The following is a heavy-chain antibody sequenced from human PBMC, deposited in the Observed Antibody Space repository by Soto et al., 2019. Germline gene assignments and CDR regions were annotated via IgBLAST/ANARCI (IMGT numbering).Heavy chain of an antibody. CDR3: ARDAGYSYGPFAY. V-gene: IGHV3-48*02. Sequence: EVQLVESGGGLVQPGGSLRLSCAASGFTFSSYSMNWVRQAPGKGLEWVSYISSSSSTIYYADSVKGRFTISRDNAKNSLYLQMSSLRDEDTAVYYCARDAGYSYGPFAYWGQGTLVTVSS. D-gene: IGHD5-18*01. J-gene: IGHJ4*02. CDR1: GFTFSSYS. CDR2: ISSSSSTI.